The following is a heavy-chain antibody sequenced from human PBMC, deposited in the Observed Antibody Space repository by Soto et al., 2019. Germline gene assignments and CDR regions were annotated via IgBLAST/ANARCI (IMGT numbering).Heavy chain of an antibody. CDR3: ARDLNKVAVAGMRMDV. Sequence: SQTLSLTSAISGDSVSSDISAWNWIRQSPSRVLEWLGRTYYRSKWYNDYAVSVKSRITINPDTSKNQFSLQMNSVTPEDTAAYYCARDLNKVAVAGMRMDVWGQGTTVTVSS. J-gene: IGHJ6*02. CDR1: GDSVSSDISA. D-gene: IGHD6-19*01. V-gene: IGHV6-1*01. CDR2: TYYRSKWYN.